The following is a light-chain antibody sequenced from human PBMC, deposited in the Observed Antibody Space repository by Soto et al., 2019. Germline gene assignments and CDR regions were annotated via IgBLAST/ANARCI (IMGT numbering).Light chain of an antibody. V-gene: IGKV2-30*01. CDR2: KIS. CDR1: QGLVYSDGNIY. J-gene: IGKJ2*01. CDR3: MQGTHWPFT. Sequence: DDVMTQSPLSLPVTLGQPASISCKSTQGLVYSDGNIYLNWFHQRPGQSPRRLIHKISDRDSGVPDRFSGSGSGTDFTLEISRVEAEYVGIYYCMQGTHWPFTFGQGTKVDIK.